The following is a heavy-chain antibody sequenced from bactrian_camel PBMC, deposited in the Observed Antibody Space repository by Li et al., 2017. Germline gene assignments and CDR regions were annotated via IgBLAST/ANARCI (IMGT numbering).Heavy chain of an antibody. Sequence: HVQLVESGGGSVPAGESLRLSCEGTGFPYSNLCMGWYRQGIGEEREGVAVIFTSDDSTYYTDSVKGRFTISRENDKNTVYLQMNNLKPEDTAMYYCVDDCYGSRYYLARRTNVWGQGTQVTVS. J-gene: IGHJ4*01. CDR2: IFTSDDST. V-gene: IGHV3S55*01. D-gene: IGHD6*01. CDR1: GFPYSNLC. CDR3: VDDCYGSRYYLARRTNV.